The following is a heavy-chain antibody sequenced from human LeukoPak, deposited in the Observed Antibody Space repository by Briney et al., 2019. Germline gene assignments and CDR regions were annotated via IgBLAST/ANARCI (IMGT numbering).Heavy chain of an antibody. CDR2: INHSGST. J-gene: IGHJ4*02. CDR3: ARGQGRGGWYLY. V-gene: IGHV4-34*01. D-gene: IGHD6-19*01. Sequence: SETLSLTCAVYGGSFSGYYWSWIRQPPGKGLEWIGEINHSGSTNYNPSLKSRVTISVDTSKNQFSLKLSSVTAADTAVYYCARGQGRGGWYLYWGQGTLVTVSS. CDR1: GGSFSGYY.